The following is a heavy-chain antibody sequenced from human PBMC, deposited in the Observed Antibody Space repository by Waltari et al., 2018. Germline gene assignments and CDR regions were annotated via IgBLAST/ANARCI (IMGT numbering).Heavy chain of an antibody. Sequence: QVQPQESGPGLVKPSETLSLTCSVSGAPMTNYYWSWIRLPAGRGLEWVGRVFTDGKTHYAASLRSRVTMSMDTSKDQFSLKLTSVTAADTALYYCARAQEGHDAFDFWGQGTMVTVSS. J-gene: IGHJ3*01. CDR3: ARAQEGHDAFDF. CDR2: VFTDGKT. CDR1: GAPMTNYY. V-gene: IGHV4-4*07.